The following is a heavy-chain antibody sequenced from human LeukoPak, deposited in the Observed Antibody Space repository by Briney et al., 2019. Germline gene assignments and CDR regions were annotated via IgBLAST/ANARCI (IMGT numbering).Heavy chain of an antibody. CDR3: AKDIGYCSSTSCYRGNDY. CDR1: GFTFSSYG. D-gene: IGHD2-2*01. J-gene: IGHJ4*02. V-gene: IGHV3-30*02. Sequence: GGSLRLSCAASGFTFSSYGMHWVRQAPGKGLEWVAFIRYDGSNKYYADSVKGRFTISRDNSKNTLYLQMNSLRAEDTAVYYCAKDIGYCSSTSCYRGNDYWGQGTLVTVSS. CDR2: IRYDGSNK.